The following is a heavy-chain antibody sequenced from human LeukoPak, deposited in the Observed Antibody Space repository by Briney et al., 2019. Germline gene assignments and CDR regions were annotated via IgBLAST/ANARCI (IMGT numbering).Heavy chain of an antibody. CDR3: ARDRAAAGLGGMDPNWFDP. CDR2: INPSGGST. Sequence: GASVKVSCKASGYAFTSYYMHWVRQAPGQGLEWMGIINPSGGSTSYAQKFQGRVTMARDTSTSTVYMELSSLRSEDTAVYYCARDRAAAGLGGMDPNWFDPWGQGTLVTVSS. V-gene: IGHV1-46*01. J-gene: IGHJ5*02. CDR1: GYAFTSYY. D-gene: IGHD6-13*01.